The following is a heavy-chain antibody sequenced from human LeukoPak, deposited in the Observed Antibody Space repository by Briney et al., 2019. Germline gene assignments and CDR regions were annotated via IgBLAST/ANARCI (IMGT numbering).Heavy chain of an antibody. CDR1: GASISSYY. CDR2: IFYRGAT. J-gene: IGHJ4*02. D-gene: IGHD3-10*01. V-gene: IGHV4-59*12. CDR3: ARVSLYYYADY. Sequence: PSETLSLTCTVSGASISSYYWSWIRQPPGKGLEWIGYIFYRGATHYNPSLKSRVTISVDKSKNQFSLKLSSVTAADTAVYYCARVSLYYYADYWGQGTLVTVSS.